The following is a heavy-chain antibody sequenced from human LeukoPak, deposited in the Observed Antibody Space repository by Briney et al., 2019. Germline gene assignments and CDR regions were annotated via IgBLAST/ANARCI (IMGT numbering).Heavy chain of an antibody. J-gene: IGHJ4*02. V-gene: IGHV3-74*01. CDR1: GFSFSGHW. D-gene: IGHD6-13*01. CDR2: ISPTGSTT. Sequence: GGSLRLSCAASGFSFSGHWMHWARQLPGKGLVWVTRISPTGSTTSYADSVKGRFTVSRDNAKNTLYLQVNNLRAEDTAVYYCARGPSSNWSGLDFWGQGTLLTVSS. CDR3: ARGPSSNWSGLDF.